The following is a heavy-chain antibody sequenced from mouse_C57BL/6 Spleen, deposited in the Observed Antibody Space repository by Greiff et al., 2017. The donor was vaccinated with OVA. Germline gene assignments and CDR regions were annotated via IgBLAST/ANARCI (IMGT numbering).Heavy chain of an antibody. J-gene: IGHJ3*01. V-gene: IGHV8-12*01. D-gene: IGHD2-3*01. CDR3: ACIYDGYYGFAY. CDR1: GFSLSTSGMG. Sequence: QVQLQQSGPGILQSSQTLSLTCSFSGFSLSTSGMGVSWIRQPSGKGLEWLAHIYWDDDKRYNPSLKSRLTISKDTSRNQVFLKITSVDTADTATDDCACIYDGYYGFAYWGQGTLVTVAA. CDR2: IYWDDDK.